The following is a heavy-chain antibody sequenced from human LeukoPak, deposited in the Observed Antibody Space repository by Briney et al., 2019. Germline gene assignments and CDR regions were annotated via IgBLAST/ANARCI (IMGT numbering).Heavy chain of an antibody. CDR3: ARDLLGRRSTGISFDI. V-gene: IGHV3-48*03. D-gene: IGHD3-10*01. J-gene: IGHJ3*02. Sequence: GGSLRLSCAASGFTFSSYEMNWVRQAPGKGLEWVSYISSSGSTIYYADSVKGRFTISRDSAKNSLYLQMNSLRAEDTAVYYCARDLLGRRSTGISFDIWGQGTMVTVSS. CDR2: ISSSGSTI. CDR1: GFTFSSYE.